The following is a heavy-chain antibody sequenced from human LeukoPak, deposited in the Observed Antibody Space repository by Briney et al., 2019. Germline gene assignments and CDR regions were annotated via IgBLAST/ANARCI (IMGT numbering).Heavy chain of an antibody. CDR3: AKDIRGSYSGGAFDI. CDR2: ISWNSGSI. Sequence: PGGSLRLSCAASGFTFDDYAMHWVRQAPGKGLEWVSGISWNSGSIGYADSVKGRFTISRDNAKNSLYLQMNSLRAEDMALYYCAKDIRGSYSGGAFDIWGQGTMVTVSS. J-gene: IGHJ3*02. CDR1: GFTFDDYA. V-gene: IGHV3-9*03. D-gene: IGHD1-26*01.